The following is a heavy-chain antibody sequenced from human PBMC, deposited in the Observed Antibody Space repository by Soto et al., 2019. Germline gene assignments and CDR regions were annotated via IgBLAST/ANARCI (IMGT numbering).Heavy chain of an antibody. Sequence: GGSLRLSCAASGFTFSSYAMHWVRQAPGKGLEWVAVISYDGSNKYYADSVKGRFTISRDNSKNTLYLQMNSLRAEDTAVYYCAKGFEQQQLVPEYYFDYWGQGTLVTVSS. CDR2: ISYDGSNK. J-gene: IGHJ4*02. CDR3: AKGFEQQQLVPEYYFDY. D-gene: IGHD6-13*01. CDR1: GFTFSSYA. V-gene: IGHV3-30*04.